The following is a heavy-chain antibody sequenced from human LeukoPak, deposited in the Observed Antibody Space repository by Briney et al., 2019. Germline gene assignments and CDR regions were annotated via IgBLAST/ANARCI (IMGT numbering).Heavy chain of an antibody. CDR3: TRKGGSRPNDGFDI. CDR2: ISSSSSTI. Sequence: GGSLRLSCAASGFTFSSYSMNWVRQAPGKGLEWVSYISSSSSTIYYADSVKGRFTISRDNAKNSLYLQMNSLRAEDTAVYYCTRKGGSRPNDGFDIWGQGTLVTVSS. D-gene: IGHD2-15*01. CDR1: GFTFSSYS. J-gene: IGHJ4*02. V-gene: IGHV3-48*04.